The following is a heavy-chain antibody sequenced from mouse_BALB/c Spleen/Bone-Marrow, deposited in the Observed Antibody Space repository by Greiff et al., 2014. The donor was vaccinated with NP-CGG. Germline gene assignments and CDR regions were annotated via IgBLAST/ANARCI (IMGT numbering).Heavy chain of an antibody. CDR3: TREGIYFGYDVPMDY. D-gene: IGHD2-2*01. Sequence: QVQLKQSGAELVRPGASVTLSCKASGYKFTDYEIHWVKQTPVHGLEWIGSIDPETGGTAYNQNFKGKATLTADRSSTTAYMELRSLTSEDSAVYYCTREGIYFGYDVPMDYWGQGTSVTVSS. J-gene: IGHJ4*01. CDR1: GYKFTDYE. CDR2: IDPETGGT. V-gene: IGHV1-15*01.